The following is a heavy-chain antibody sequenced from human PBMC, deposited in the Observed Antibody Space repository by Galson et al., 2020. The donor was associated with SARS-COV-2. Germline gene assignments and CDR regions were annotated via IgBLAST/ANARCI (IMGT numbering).Heavy chain of an antibody. Sequence: GGSLRLSCAASGFTVSSNYMSWVRQAPGKGLEWVSVIYSGGSTYYADSVKGRFTISRDNSKNTLYLQMNSLRAEDTAVYYCARITIFGVVRTGRHNWFDPWGQGTLVTVSS. D-gene: IGHD3-3*01. CDR1: GFTVSSNY. CDR3: ARITIFGVVRTGRHNWFDP. J-gene: IGHJ5*02. CDR2: IYSGGST. V-gene: IGHV3-66*02.